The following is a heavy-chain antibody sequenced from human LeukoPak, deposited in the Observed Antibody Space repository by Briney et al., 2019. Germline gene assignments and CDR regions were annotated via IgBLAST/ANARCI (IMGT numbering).Heavy chain of an antibody. CDR1: GFGFSNYW. CDR3: ARDRGYSNFDY. D-gene: IGHD4-11*01. CDR2: MNEDGSEK. Sequence: TGGSLRLSCAASGFGFSNYWMSWVRQAPGKGLEWVANMNEDGSEKNYVDSVKGRFTISRDNVQDSLYLQMNSLRAEDTAVYYCARDRGYSNFDYWGQGTLLTVSS. J-gene: IGHJ4*02. V-gene: IGHV3-7*01.